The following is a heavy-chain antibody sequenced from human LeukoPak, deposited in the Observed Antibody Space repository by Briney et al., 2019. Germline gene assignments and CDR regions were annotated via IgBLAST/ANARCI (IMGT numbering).Heavy chain of an antibody. Sequence: ASVKVSCKASGYTFTNYGITSVRQAPGQGLEWMGWISGYQGSTKYAQNFQGRVTMTIDTSTSTAYMDLRSLISDDTAIYFCARSGLGTITAGPFNYWGQGTLVAVSS. V-gene: IGHV1-18*01. CDR1: GYTFTNYG. CDR2: ISGYQGST. J-gene: IGHJ4*02. CDR3: ARSGLGTITAGPFNY. D-gene: IGHD5-24*01.